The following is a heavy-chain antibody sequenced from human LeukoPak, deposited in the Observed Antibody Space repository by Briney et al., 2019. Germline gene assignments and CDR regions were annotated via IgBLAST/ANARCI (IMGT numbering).Heavy chain of an antibody. CDR2: IHLDGTTT. D-gene: IGHD3-16*01. CDR1: GFTFSSYW. Sequence: GGSLRLSCVASGFTFSSYWMHWVRHAPGKGLVWVSRIHLDGTTTSYADSVRGRFTISRDNAKSTLYLQMNSLRAEDTAVYYCARGGSPSDSWGQGTLVTVSS. CDR3: ARGGSPSDS. J-gene: IGHJ5*02. V-gene: IGHV3-74*01.